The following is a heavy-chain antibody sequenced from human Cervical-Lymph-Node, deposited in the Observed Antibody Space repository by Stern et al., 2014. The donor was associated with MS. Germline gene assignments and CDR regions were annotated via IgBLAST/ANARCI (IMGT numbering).Heavy chain of an antibody. CDR1: GFTVHNNY. V-gene: IGHV3-53*01. D-gene: IGHD4/OR15-4a*01. CDR3: ATAPTIGV. CDR2: IYSGGNT. J-gene: IGHJ6*02. Sequence: EMQLVESGGGLMQPGGSLRLSCAASGFTVHNNYMTWVRQAPGKGLEWVSVIYSGGNTYYADSVKGRFTISRDNSENPLFLQMNSLRAEDTAVYYCATAPTIGVWGQGTTVTVSS.